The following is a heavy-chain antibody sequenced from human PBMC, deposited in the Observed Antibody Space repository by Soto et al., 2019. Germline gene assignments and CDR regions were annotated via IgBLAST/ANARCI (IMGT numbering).Heavy chain of an antibody. Sequence: PSETLSLTCTVSGGSISSGDYYWSWIRQPPGKGLEWIGYIYYSGSTYYNPSLKSRVTISVDTSKNQFPLKLGSVTAADTAVYYCAREGLYYGDLRWGQGTLVTVSS. J-gene: IGHJ4*02. CDR3: AREGLYYGDLR. D-gene: IGHD4-17*01. CDR1: GGSISSGDYY. CDR2: IYYSGST. V-gene: IGHV4-30-4*01.